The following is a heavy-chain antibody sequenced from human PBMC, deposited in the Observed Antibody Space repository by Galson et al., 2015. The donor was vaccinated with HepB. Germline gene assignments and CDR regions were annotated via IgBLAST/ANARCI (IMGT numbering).Heavy chain of an antibody. CDR3: AKGDYTPYYFDY. CDR2: INGGGDST. CDR1: GFTFSSYA. V-gene: IGHV3-23*01. D-gene: IGHD4-11*01. Sequence: SLRLSCAASGFTFSSYAMSWVRQAPGKGLEWVSAINGGGDSTYYADSVKGRFAISRDKSKNTLYLQMNTLRAEDTAVYFCAKGDYTPYYFDYWGQGTLVTVSS. J-gene: IGHJ4*02.